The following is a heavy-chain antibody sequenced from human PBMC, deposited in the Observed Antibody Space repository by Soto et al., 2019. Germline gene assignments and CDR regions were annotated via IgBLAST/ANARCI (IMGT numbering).Heavy chain of an antibody. V-gene: IGHV3-30-3*01. CDR2: ISYDGSNK. Sequence: GESLKISCAASGFTFSNARMHWVRQAPGKGLEWVAVISYDGSNKYYADSVKGRFTISRDNSKNTLYLQMNSLRAEDTAVYYCARVRGDIVVVPPDYWGQGTLVTVSS. J-gene: IGHJ4*02. CDR3: ARVRGDIVVVPPDY. CDR1: GFTFSNAR. D-gene: IGHD2-2*01.